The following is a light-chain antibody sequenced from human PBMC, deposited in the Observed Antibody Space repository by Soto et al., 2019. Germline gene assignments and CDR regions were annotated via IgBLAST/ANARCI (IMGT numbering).Light chain of an antibody. CDR3: AAWDDSLRGVV. J-gene: IGLJ2*01. CDR1: FSNLGSNF. V-gene: IGLV1-47*01. Sequence: QSVLTQPPSASGTPGQRVTISCSGTFSNLGSNFVFWYQQLPGAAPKLLISRNDQRPSGVPDRFSGSKSGTSASLAISGLRSEDEADYHCAAWDDSLRGVVFGGRTKVTVL. CDR2: RND.